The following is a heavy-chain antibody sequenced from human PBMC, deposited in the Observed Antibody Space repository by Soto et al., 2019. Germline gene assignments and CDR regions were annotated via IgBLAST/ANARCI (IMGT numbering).Heavy chain of an antibody. V-gene: IGHV1-46*01. CDR1: GYTFTDFY. Sequence: GASVKVSCKASGYTFTDFYIHWVRQAPGQGLEWMGIINPGVGNTNYSQNFQDRVTLTRDTSTSTVYMELSSLKSEDTATYYCARLGNSAYWGQGTLVTVSS. D-gene: IGHD4-4*01. CDR3: ARLGNSAY. CDR2: INPGVGNT. J-gene: IGHJ4*02.